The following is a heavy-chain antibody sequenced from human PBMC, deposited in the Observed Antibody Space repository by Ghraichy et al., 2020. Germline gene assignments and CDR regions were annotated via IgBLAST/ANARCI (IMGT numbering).Heavy chain of an antibody. V-gene: IGHV4-34*01. D-gene: IGHD6-13*01. CDR1: GGSFSGYY. CDR3: ARQHPTSWYAGGLQYIDH. J-gene: IGHJ4*02. CDR2: INHSGST. Sequence: SETLSLTCAVYGGSFSGYYYHWIRQTPGKGLEWIGEINHSGSTNYNPYLQSRVTISVDRSKNKFSLKLTSVTAAATATYYCARQHPTSWYAGGLQYIDHWGRGTHVTVTS.